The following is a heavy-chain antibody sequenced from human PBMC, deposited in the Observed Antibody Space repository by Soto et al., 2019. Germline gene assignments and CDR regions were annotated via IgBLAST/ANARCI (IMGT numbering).Heavy chain of an antibody. CDR1: GGSISTYY. D-gene: IGHD3-3*01. J-gene: IGHJ4*02. CDR2: IDTSGST. CDR3: ERGGHDLWSGPFDY. Sequence: PSETLSLTCSVSGGSISTYYCNWIRQPAGKGLEWIGRIDTSGSTNYNPSLKSRVTMSVDTSKNQFSLKLSSVTAADTAVYYCERGGHDLWSGPFDYWGPGTPVTVSS. V-gene: IGHV4-4*07.